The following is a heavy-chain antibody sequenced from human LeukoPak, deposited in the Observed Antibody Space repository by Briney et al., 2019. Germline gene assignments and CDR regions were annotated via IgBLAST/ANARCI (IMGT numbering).Heavy chain of an antibody. J-gene: IGHJ3*02. CDR2: IYHSGST. Sequence: SETLSLTCTVSGGSISSSSYYWSWIRQPPGKGLEWIGYIYHSGSTYYNPSLKSRVTISVDRSKNQFSLKLSSVTAADTAVYYCARDHYSNLVLDAFDIWGQGTMVTVSS. CDR1: GGSISSSSYY. D-gene: IGHD4-11*01. CDR3: ARDHYSNLVLDAFDI. V-gene: IGHV4-30-2*01.